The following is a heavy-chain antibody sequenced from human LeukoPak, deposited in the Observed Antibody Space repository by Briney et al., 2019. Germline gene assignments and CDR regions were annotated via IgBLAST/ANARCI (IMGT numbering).Heavy chain of an antibody. J-gene: IGHJ4*02. CDR3: AKGRIVGATSFDY. Sequence: PGGSLRLSCAAFGFSISNYDMSWVRQAPGKGLEWVSGVSNDGSRTYYADSVKGRLTISRDTSTNSLYLQMNSLRAEDTAVYYCAKGRIVGATSFDYWGQGTLVTVSS. CDR2: VSNDGSRT. CDR1: GFSISNYD. D-gene: IGHD1-26*01. V-gene: IGHV3-23*01.